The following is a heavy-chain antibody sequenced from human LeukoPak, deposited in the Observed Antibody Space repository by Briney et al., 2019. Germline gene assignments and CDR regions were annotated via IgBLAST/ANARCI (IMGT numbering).Heavy chain of an antibody. CDR2: IYYSGST. V-gene: IGHV4-39*01. CDR1: GGSISSSSYY. D-gene: IGHD3-3*01. CDR3: ARHVDDFWSGPTAGYAFDI. J-gene: IGHJ3*02. Sequence: PSETLSLTCTVSGGSISSSSYYWGWIRQPPGKGLEWIGSIYYSGSTYYNPSLKSRVTISVDTSKNQFSLKLSSVTAADTAVYYCARHVDDFWSGPTAGYAFDIWGQGTMVTVSS.